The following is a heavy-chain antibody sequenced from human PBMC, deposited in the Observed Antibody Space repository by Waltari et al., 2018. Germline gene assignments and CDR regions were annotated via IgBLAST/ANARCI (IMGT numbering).Heavy chain of an antibody. CDR3: ARRTYYYDSSGSRRGAFDI. J-gene: IGHJ3*02. D-gene: IGHD3-22*01. CDR1: GYSISSGYD. CDR2: IYHSGST. V-gene: IGHV4-38-2*01. Sequence: QVKLQESGPGLVKPSETLSLTCAVSGYSISSGYDWGWIRQPQGKGLEWIGSIYHSGSTYYNPSLKSRVTISVDTSKNQFSLKLSSVTAADTAVYYCARRTYYYDSSGSRRGAFDIWGQGTMVTVSS.